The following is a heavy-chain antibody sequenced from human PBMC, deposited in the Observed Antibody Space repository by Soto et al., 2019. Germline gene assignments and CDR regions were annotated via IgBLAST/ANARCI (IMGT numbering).Heavy chain of an antibody. CDR2: IYYSGST. J-gene: IGHJ6*02. Sequence: SETLSLTCTVSVGSISSYYWSWIRQPPGRGLEWIGYIYYSGSTNYNPSLKSRVTISVDTSKNQFSLKLSSVTAADTAVYYCARANCSGGSCYYYYYGMDVWGQGTPVTVSS. V-gene: IGHV4-59*01. CDR3: ARANCSGGSCYYYYYGMDV. D-gene: IGHD2-15*01. CDR1: VGSISSYY.